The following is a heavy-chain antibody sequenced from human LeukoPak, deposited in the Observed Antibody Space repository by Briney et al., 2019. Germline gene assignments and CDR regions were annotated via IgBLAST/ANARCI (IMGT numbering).Heavy chain of an antibody. CDR2: IWYDGSNK. Sequence: GRSLRLSCAASGFTFSSYGMHWVRQAPGKGLEWVAVIWYDGSNKYYADSVKGRFTISRDNSKNTLYLQMNSLRAEDTAVYYCARDIESYYGSGSYYYWGQGTLVTVSS. CDR3: ARDIESYYGSGSYYY. J-gene: IGHJ4*02. CDR1: GFTFSSYG. D-gene: IGHD3-10*01. V-gene: IGHV3-33*01.